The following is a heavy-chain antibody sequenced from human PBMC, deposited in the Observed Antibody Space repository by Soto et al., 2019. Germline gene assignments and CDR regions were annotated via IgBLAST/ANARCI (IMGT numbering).Heavy chain of an antibody. CDR1: GYTFTNYW. CDR3: ASVACSLQPIDF. Sequence: PWESPKISCQASGYTFTNYWIGWVRHMPGRGREWVSLYCPRDSDTPYSPPRDGKATISADSSIATDYRQGRAVEASVTSCYFCASVACSLQPIDFWGQGTPVTVSS. D-gene: IGHD4-4*01. J-gene: IGHJ4*02. V-gene: IGHV5-51*01. CDR2: YCPRDSDT.